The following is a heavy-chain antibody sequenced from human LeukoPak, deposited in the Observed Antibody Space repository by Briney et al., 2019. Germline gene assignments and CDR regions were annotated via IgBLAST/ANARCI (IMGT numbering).Heavy chain of an antibody. J-gene: IGHJ4*02. V-gene: IGHV3-23*01. CDR3: AKVGRSVPSDY. CDR2: ISGSGGST. CDR1: GFTFSGYA. Sequence: GGSLRLSCAASGFTFSGYAMSWVRQAPGKGLEWVSAISGSGGSTYYADSVKGRFTISRDNSKDTLYLQMNSLRAEDTAVYYCAKVGRSVPSDYWGQGTLVTVSS. D-gene: IGHD2-2*01.